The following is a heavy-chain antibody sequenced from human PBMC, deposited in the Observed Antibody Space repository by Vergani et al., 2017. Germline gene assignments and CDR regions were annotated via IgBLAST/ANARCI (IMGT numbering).Heavy chain of an antibody. J-gene: IGHJ5*02. Sequence: QVQLQESGPGLVEPSETLSLTCTVSGGSLSSYYWSWIRQPPGKGLEWIGYIYHSGSTNYNPSLKSRVTISVDTSKNPFSLKRSSVTAADTAVYYCARGPSGSYSGDNWFDPWGQGTLVTVSS. V-gene: IGHV4-59*01. CDR2: IYHSGST. CDR1: GGSLSSYY. D-gene: IGHD1-26*01. CDR3: ARGPSGSYSGDNWFDP.